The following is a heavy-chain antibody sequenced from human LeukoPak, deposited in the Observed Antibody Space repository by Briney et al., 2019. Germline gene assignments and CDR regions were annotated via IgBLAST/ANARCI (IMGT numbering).Heavy chain of an antibody. D-gene: IGHD6-19*01. Sequence: PGGSLRLSCAASGFTFSSYAMSWVRQAPGKGLEWVSSISGSGDTTYCADSVKGRFTISRDNAKNSLYLQMNSLRAEDTAVYYCAREVSVAGTYYFDYWGQGTLVTVSS. J-gene: IGHJ4*02. CDR1: GFTFSSYA. V-gene: IGHV3-23*01. CDR3: AREVSVAGTYYFDY. CDR2: ISGSGDTT.